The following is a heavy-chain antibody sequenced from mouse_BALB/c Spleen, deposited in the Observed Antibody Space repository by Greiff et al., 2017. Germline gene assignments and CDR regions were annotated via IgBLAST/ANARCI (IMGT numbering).Heavy chain of an antibody. CDR3: ARYYGYAMDY. V-gene: IGHV5-17*02. CDR2: ISSGSSTI. Sequence: EVKLMESGGGLVQPGGSRKLSCAASGFTFSSFGMHWVRQAPEKGLEWVAYISSGSSTIYYADTVKGRFTISRDNPKNTLFLQMTSLRSEDTAMYYCARYYGYAMDYWGQGTSVTVSS. D-gene: IGHD1-1*01. CDR1: GFTFSSFG. J-gene: IGHJ4*01.